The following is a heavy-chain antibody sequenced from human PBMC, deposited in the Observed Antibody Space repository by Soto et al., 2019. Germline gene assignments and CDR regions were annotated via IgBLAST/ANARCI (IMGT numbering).Heavy chain of an antibody. CDR3: ARDYSKGKILDY. CDR1: GFTFSTYG. Sequence: QVQLVESGGGVVQPGRSLRLSCAASGFTFSTYGMHWVRQAPGKGLEWVAVLWYDGSKKYYADSVKGRFTISRDNSKNTLYRQMTSLRVDDTAVYYCARDYSKGKILDYWGQGTLVTVSS. D-gene: IGHD4-4*01. V-gene: IGHV3-33*01. CDR2: LWYDGSKK. J-gene: IGHJ4*02.